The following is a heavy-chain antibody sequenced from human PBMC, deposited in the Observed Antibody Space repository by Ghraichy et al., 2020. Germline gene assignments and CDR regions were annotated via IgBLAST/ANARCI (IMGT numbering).Heavy chain of an antibody. CDR3: AKDGGDYGSSHRDY. J-gene: IGHJ4*02. CDR1: GFTFSSYG. V-gene: IGHV3-30*02. CDR2: IRYDGSNK. D-gene: IGHD4-17*01. Sequence: GGSLRLSCAASGFTFSSYGMHWVRQAPGKGLEWVAFIRYDGSNKYYADSVKDRFTISRDNSKNTLYLQMNSLRAEDTAVYYCAKDGGDYGSSHRDYWGQGTLVTVSS.